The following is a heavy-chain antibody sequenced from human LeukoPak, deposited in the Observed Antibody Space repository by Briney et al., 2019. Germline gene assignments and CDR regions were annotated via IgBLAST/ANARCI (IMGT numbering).Heavy chain of an antibody. D-gene: IGHD5-18*01. V-gene: IGHV1-8*01. J-gene: IGHJ4*02. Sequence: GASVKVSCKASGYTFTSYDINWVRQATGHGLEWMGWMNANSGNTGYAQKFQGRVTMTRNTSISTAYMELSSLRSEDTAAYYCARGGRGYSYGLLRVFDYWGQGTLVTVSS. CDR3: ARGGRGYSYGLLRVFDY. CDR2: MNANSGNT. CDR1: GYTFTSYD.